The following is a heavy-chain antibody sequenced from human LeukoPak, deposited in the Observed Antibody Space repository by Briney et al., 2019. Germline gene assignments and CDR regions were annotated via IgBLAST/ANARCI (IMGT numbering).Heavy chain of an antibody. D-gene: IGHD4-17*01. Sequence: SVKVSCKASGGTFSSYAISWVRQAPGQGLEWMGGIIPIFGTANYAQKFQGRVTITADKSTSTAYMELSSLRSEDTAVYYCARVPVDDYGDYYYFDYWGQGTLVTVSS. CDR2: IIPIFGTA. V-gene: IGHV1-69*06. CDR3: ARVPVDDYGDYYYFDY. CDR1: GGTFSSYA. J-gene: IGHJ4*02.